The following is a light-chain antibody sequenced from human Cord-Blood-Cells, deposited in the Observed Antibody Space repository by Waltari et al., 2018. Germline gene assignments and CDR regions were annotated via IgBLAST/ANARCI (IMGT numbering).Light chain of an antibody. CDR2: KAS. CDR1: QSISSW. CDR3: QQYNSYSRT. V-gene: IGKV1-5*03. Sequence: IQMTQSPSTLSESVGDRVTIPCRASQSISSWLAWYQRKPGKAPKLLIYKASSLESGVPSRCSGSGSGTEFTLTISRLQPDDFATYYCQQYNSYSRTFGQGTKVEIK. J-gene: IGKJ1*01.